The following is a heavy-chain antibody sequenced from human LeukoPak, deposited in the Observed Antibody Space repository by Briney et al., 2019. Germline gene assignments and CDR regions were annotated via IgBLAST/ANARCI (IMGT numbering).Heavy chain of an antibody. CDR2: INPNSGGT. D-gene: IGHD3-22*01. CDR1: GGTFSSYA. Sequence: ASVKVSCKASGGTFSSYAISWVRQAPGQGLEWMGWINPNSGGTNYAQKFQGRVTMTRDTSISTAYMELSRLRSDDTAVYYCARDIYYDSSGDFDYWGQGTLVTVSS. J-gene: IGHJ4*02. V-gene: IGHV1-2*02. CDR3: ARDIYYDSSGDFDY.